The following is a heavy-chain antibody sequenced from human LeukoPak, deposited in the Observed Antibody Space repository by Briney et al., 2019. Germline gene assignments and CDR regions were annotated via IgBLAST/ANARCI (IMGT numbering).Heavy chain of an antibody. CDR2: INPSGGST. CDR3: ARVKSARYCSGGSCYPLDGGPSSNDGMDV. Sequence: ASVKVSCKASGYTFTSYYMHWVRQAPGQGLEWMGLINPSGGSTSYAQKFQGRVTMTRDTSTSTVYMELSSLRSEDTAVYYCARVKSARYCSGGSCYPLDGGPSSNDGMDVWGQGTTVTVSS. J-gene: IGHJ6*02. CDR1: GYTFTSYY. V-gene: IGHV1-46*01. D-gene: IGHD2-15*01.